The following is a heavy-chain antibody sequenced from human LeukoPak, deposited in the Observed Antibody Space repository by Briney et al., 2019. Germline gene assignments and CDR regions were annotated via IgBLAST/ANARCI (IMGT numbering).Heavy chain of an antibody. J-gene: IGHJ6*02. CDR1: GFTFSSYW. CDR3: ARDKGYYDSSGYYPYYYYYGMDV. CDR2: IKQDGSEI. V-gene: IGHV3-7*01. D-gene: IGHD3-22*01. Sequence: GSLRLSCAASGFTFSSYWMSWVRQAPGEGLEWVANIKQDGSEIYYVDSVKGRFTISRDNAKNSLYLQMNSLRAEDTAVYYCARDKGYYDSSGYYPYYYYYGMDVWGQGTTVTVSS.